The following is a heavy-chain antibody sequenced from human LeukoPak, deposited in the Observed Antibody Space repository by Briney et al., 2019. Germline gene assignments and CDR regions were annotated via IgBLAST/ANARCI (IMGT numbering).Heavy chain of an antibody. CDR3: AKGSEYSSATNMDV. J-gene: IGHJ6*03. D-gene: IGHD6-19*01. V-gene: IGHV3-9*01. Sequence: SLRLSCAASGFTFDGYAMHWVRQAPGQGLGWVSGISWNSGSLGYADSMKGRFTISRDNAKNSLYLQMNSLRAEDTALYYCAKGSEYSSATNMDVWGKGTTVTVSS. CDR1: GFTFDGYA. CDR2: ISWNSGSL.